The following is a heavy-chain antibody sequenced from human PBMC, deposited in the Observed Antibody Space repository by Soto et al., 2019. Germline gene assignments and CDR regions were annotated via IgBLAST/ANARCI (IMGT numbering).Heavy chain of an antibody. CDR1: GFTFSSYA. Sequence: GGSLRLSCAASGFTFSSYAMHWVRQAPGKGLEWVAVISYDGSNKYYADSVKGRFTISRDNSKNTLYLQMNSLRAEDTAVYYCARDRLTVTTYYYYYYGMDVWGQGTTVTVSS. J-gene: IGHJ6*02. CDR2: ISYDGSNK. CDR3: ARDRLTVTTYYYYYYGMDV. V-gene: IGHV3-30-3*01. D-gene: IGHD4-4*01.